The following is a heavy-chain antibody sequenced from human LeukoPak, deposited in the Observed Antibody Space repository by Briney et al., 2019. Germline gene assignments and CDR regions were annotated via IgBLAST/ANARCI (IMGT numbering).Heavy chain of an antibody. J-gene: IGHJ5*02. CDR3: ARGVGWFDT. Sequence: GGSLRLSCAGSGFSFTSHWMSWVRQAPAKGLEWVANIKEDGSEKYYVDSVKGRFTISRDNAKNSLSLQMNSLRAEDTAVYYCARGVGWFDTWGQGTLVTVSS. CDR2: IKEDGSEK. D-gene: IGHD3-3*01. CDR1: GFSFTSHW. V-gene: IGHV3-7*01.